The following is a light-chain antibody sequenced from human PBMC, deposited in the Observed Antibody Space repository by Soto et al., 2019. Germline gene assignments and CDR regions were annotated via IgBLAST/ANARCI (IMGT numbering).Light chain of an antibody. Sequence: EIVLTQSPGTLSLSPGERATLSCRSSQSVSSYLAWYQQKPGQAPRLLIYGASSRATGIPDRFSGSGSGTDFTLTISRLEPEDFAVYYCQQYGSSPTWTFCQGTKVEIK. CDR3: QQYGSSPTWT. CDR2: GAS. J-gene: IGKJ1*01. CDR1: QSVSSY. V-gene: IGKV3-20*01.